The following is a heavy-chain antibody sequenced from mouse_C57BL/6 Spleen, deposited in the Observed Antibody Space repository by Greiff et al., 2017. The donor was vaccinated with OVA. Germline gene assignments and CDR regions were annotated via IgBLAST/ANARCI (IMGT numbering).Heavy chain of an antibody. CDR1: GYSITSGYY. V-gene: IGHV3-6*01. CDR2: ISYDGSN. D-gene: IGHD1-1*01. J-gene: IGHJ2*01. CDR3: ARVTTVAPDY. Sequence: EVKLQESGPGLVKPSQSLSLTCSVTGYSITSGYYWNWIRQFPGNKLEWMGYISYDGSNNYNPSLKNRIPLTRDTSKNQFFLKLNSVTTEDTATYYCARVTTVAPDYWGHGTTLTVSS.